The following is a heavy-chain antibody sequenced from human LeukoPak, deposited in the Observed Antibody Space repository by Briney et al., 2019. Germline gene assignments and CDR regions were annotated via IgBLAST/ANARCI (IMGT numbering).Heavy chain of an antibody. CDR1: GGTFSSYA. CDR3: ARVQEGGAGHYYYYYYMDV. CDR2: IIPIFGTA. Sequence: SVKVSCKASGGTFSSYAISWVRQAPGQGLEWMGGIIPIFGTANYAQKFQGRVTITTDESTSTAYMEPSSLRSEDTAVYYCARVQEGGAGHYYYYYYMDVWGKGTTVTVSS. V-gene: IGHV1-69*05. D-gene: IGHD1-14*01. J-gene: IGHJ6*03.